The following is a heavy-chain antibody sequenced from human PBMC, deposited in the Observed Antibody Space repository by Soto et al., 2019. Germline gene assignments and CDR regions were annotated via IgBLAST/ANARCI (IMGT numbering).Heavy chain of an antibody. V-gene: IGHV1-69*13. Sequence: VKVSCKASGGTFSSYAISWVRQAPGQGLEWMVGIIPIFGTANYAQKFQGRVTITADESKSTAYMELSSVRSEDTAVYYCASEYSSPGGDYWGQGTLVTLSS. CDR2: IIPIFGTA. CDR1: GGTFSSYA. CDR3: ASEYSSPGGDY. J-gene: IGHJ4*02. D-gene: IGHD6-13*01.